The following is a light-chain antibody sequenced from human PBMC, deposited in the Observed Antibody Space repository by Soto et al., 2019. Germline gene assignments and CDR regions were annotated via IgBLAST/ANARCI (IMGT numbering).Light chain of an antibody. CDR2: DAV. CDR3: QQRSGRLT. Sequence: ESVLTQSPATLSLSPGERATLSCRASQTVHNYLAWYQQKPGQVPRLLIYDAVRRATGIPDRFSGSVSGTDITLTINSLEPEDFAVYYCQQRSGRLTFGGGTRVDLK. V-gene: IGKV3-11*01. CDR1: QTVHNY. J-gene: IGKJ4*01.